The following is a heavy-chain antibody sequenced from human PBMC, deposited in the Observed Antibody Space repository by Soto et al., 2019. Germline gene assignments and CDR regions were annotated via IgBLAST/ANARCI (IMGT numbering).Heavy chain of an antibody. J-gene: IGHJ6*02. Sequence: EVQLVESGGGLVQPGGSLRLSCAASGFTFSSYWMHWVRQAPGKGLVLVSRIISDGSSTSYADSVKGRFNISRDNAKNTLYLQMNSLRAEETAGYYCAREWKGLYYYGMDVWGQGTTVTGSS. CDR3: AREWKGLYYYGMDV. V-gene: IGHV3-74*01. CDR1: GFTFSSYW. CDR2: IISDGSST. D-gene: IGHD1-1*01.